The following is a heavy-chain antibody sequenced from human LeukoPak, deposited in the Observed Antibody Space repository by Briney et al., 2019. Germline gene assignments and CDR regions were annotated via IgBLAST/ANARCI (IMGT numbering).Heavy chain of an antibody. J-gene: IGHJ4*02. D-gene: IGHD2-15*01. V-gene: IGHV3-48*01. CDR1: GFTFSTYS. CDR2: ISSNSRTM. CDR3: AKDRGMFLVGYLDY. Sequence: GGSLRLSCAASGFTFSTYSMNWVRQAPGKGLEWLSSISSNSRTMYYADSVKGRFTISRDNAKNSLYLQMNSLRAEDTAVYYCAKDRGMFLVGYLDYWGQGTLVTVSS.